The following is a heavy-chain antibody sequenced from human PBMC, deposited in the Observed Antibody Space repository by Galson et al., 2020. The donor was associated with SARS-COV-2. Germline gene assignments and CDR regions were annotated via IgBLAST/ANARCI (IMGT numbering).Heavy chain of an antibody. CDR3: ARLVLRFLEWSGGWFDP. D-gene: IGHD3-3*01. V-gene: IGHV4-30-2*01. CDR1: GGSISSGGYS. CDR2: IYHSGST. J-gene: IGHJ5*02. Sequence: SETLSLTCAVSGGSISSGGYSWSWIRQPPGKGLEWIGYIYHSGSTYYNPSLKSRVTISVDRSKNQFSLKLSSVTAADTAVYYCARLVLRFLEWSGGWFDPWGQGTLVTVSS.